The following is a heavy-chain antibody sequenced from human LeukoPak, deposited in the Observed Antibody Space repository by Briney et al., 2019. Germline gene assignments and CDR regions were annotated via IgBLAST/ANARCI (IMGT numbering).Heavy chain of an antibody. CDR3: TRGTAVYGGNSPYYFDY. D-gene: IGHD4-23*01. Sequence: PSETLSLTCAVYGGSFSGYYWSWIRQPPGKGLEWIGEINHSGSTKHSGSTNYNPSLKSRVSISVDTSKNQFSLKLTSVTTADTAVYYCTRGTAVYGGNSPYYFDYWGQGTLVTVSS. CDR1: GGSFSGYY. J-gene: IGHJ4*02. CDR2: INHSGSTKHSGST. V-gene: IGHV4-34*01.